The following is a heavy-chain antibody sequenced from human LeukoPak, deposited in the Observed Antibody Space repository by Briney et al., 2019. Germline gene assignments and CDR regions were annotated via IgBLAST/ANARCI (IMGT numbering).Heavy chain of an antibody. V-gene: IGHV3-33*01. D-gene: IGHD6-13*01. CDR1: GFTFSSYA. Sequence: GGSLRLSCAASGFTFSSYAMHWVRQAPGKGLEWVAVIWYDGNNKYYSDSVKGRFTISRDNSKNTLYLQMNSLRAEDTALYYCARALDSSSWYGFDYWGQGTLVSVSS. CDR2: IWYDGNNK. J-gene: IGHJ4*02. CDR3: ARALDSSSWYGFDY.